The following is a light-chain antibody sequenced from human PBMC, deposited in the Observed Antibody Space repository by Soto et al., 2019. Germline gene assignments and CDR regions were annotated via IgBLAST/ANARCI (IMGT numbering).Light chain of an antibody. CDR1: QSVSSSY. V-gene: IGKV3-20*01. Sequence: EIVLTQSPGTLSLSPGEGATLSCRASQSVSSSYLAWYQQKPGQAPRLLIYGASSRANAIPDRFSGSGSGTDFTLTISRLEPEDFAVYYCQQYSSSPPLSFGQGTRLEIK. CDR2: GAS. CDR3: QQYSSSPPLS. J-gene: IGKJ5*01.